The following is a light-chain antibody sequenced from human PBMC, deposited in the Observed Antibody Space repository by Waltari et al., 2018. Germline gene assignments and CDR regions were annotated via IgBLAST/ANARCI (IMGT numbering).Light chain of an antibody. V-gene: IGLV1-44*01. CDR1: SSNIGSNS. CDR2: REY. J-gene: IGLJ2*01. CDR3: AAWDDSLNAVI. Sequence: QSVLTQPPSASGTPGQRVSLSCSGSSSNIGSNSVNWYQQLPGTAPKLLIYREYQRPSGVPDRFSVSKSGTSASLAISWLQSEDEADYYCAAWDDSLNAVIFGGGTKLTVL.